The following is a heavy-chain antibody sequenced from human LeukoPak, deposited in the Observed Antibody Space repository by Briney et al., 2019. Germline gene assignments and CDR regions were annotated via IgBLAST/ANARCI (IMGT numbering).Heavy chain of an antibody. CDR2: IYYSGST. V-gene: IGHV4-59*01. CDR3: ARGAEGYYYYGMDV. CDR1: GGSISSYY. Sequence: SETLSLTCTVSGGSISSYYWSWIRQPPGKGLEWIGYIYYSGSTNYDPSLKSRVTISVDTSKNQFSLKLSSVTAADTAVYYCARGAEGYYYYGMDVWGQGTTVTVSS. D-gene: IGHD1-26*01. J-gene: IGHJ6*02.